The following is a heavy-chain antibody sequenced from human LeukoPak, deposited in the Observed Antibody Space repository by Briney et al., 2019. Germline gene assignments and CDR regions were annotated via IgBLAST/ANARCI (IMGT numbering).Heavy chain of an antibody. D-gene: IGHD3-10*01. CDR3: ARGRHYGSGSYSGDFDL. CDR1: GFTFDDYG. V-gene: IGHV3-20*04. CDR2: INWNGGST. Sequence: GGSLRPSCAASGFTFDDYGMSWVRQAPGKGLEWVSGINWNGGSTGYADSVKGRFTISRDNAKNSLYLQMNSLRVEDTALYYCARGRHYGSGSYSGDFDLWGRGTLVTVSS. J-gene: IGHJ2*01.